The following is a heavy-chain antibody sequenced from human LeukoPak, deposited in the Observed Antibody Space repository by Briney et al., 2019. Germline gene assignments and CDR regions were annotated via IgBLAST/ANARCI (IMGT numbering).Heavy chain of an antibody. CDR3: ATKQWLATPPDC. CDR2: INTDGTVT. V-gene: IGHV3-74*01. D-gene: IGHD6-19*01. J-gene: IGHJ4*02. CDR1: GFTLSKYW. Sequence: GGSLRLSCAASGFTLSKYWMLWVRQAPGKGLESVSRINTDGTVTTYADSVKGRFTVSRDNADNTMFLQMNSVRDEDTAVYYCATKQWLATPPDCWGQGTPVTVSS.